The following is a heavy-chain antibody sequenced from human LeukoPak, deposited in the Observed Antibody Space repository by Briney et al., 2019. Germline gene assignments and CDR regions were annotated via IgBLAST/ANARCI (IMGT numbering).Heavy chain of an antibody. CDR3: ARRGMATIVTDAFDI. D-gene: IGHD5-24*01. J-gene: IGHJ3*02. CDR1: GYSFTSYW. CDR2: IYPGDSDT. V-gene: IGHV5-51*01. Sequence: GESLKISCKGSGYSFTSYWIGWVRQMPGKGLEWMGIIYPGDSDTRYSPSFQGQVTISADKSISTAYLQWSSLKASDTAMYYCARRGMATIVTDAFDIWGQGTMVTVSS.